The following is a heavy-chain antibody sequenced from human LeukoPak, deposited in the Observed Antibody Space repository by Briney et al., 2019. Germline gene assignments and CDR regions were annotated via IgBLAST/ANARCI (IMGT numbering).Heavy chain of an antibody. Sequence: ASVKVSCKASGYTFSSYGISWVRQAPGQGLEWMGWISAYNGNTDYAQNLRGRLIMTTDTSTSTAYMELSSLRSEDTAVYYCATSPRGRTWELQYYFDYWGQGTLVTVSS. CDR2: ISAYNGNT. V-gene: IGHV1-18*01. CDR3: ATSPRGRTWELQYYFDY. D-gene: IGHD1-26*01. CDR1: GYTFSSYG. J-gene: IGHJ4*02.